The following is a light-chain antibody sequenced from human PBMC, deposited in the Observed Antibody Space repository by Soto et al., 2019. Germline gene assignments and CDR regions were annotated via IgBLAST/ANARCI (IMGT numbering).Light chain of an antibody. CDR2: GNN. Sequence: QPVLTQPPSVSGAPGQRVTISCTGSSSSIGAGYDVHWYQQLPGTAPKLLIFGNNNRPSGVPDRFSGSKSGTSASLAISGLQAEDEADYYCQSYDSSLSGWVFGTGTKLTVL. V-gene: IGLV1-40*01. CDR3: QSYDSSLSGWV. J-gene: IGLJ1*01. CDR1: SSSIGAGYD.